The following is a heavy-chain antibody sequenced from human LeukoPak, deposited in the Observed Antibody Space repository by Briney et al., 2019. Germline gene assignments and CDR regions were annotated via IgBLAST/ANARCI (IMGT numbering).Heavy chain of an antibody. V-gene: IGHV4-39*01. CDR1: GGSISSSSSY. D-gene: IGHD4-17*01. CDR3: ARCPSGVDYGDYGPDY. Sequence: SETLSLTCTVSGGSISSSSSYWGWIRQPPGKGLEWIGSIYYSGSTYYNPSLKSRVTISVDTSKNQFSLKLSSVTAADTAVYYCARCPSGVDYGDYGPDYWGQGTLVTVSS. J-gene: IGHJ4*02. CDR2: IYYSGST.